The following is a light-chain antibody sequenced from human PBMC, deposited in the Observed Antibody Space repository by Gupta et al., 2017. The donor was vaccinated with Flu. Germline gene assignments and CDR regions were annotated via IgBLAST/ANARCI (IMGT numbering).Light chain of an antibody. CDR2: QSN. V-gene: IGLV3-1*01. CDR3: QAYDTAFAV. J-gene: IGLJ3*02. CDR1: NLGDKI. Sequence: SYELTQPPSASVSPGRTANTRCSADNLGDKIGSWYPQRPGQSPMLVLHQSNLRPSGIPERFSGFSSGNSATLTITGAQTVDEADYYCQAYDTAFAVFGGGTELTV.